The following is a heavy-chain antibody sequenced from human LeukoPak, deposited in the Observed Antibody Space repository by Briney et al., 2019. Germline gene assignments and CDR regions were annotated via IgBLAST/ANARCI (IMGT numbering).Heavy chain of an antibody. CDR1: GYSFTSYW. V-gene: IGHV5-10-1*01. CDR3: ARHIAADNWFDP. D-gene: IGHD6-13*01. J-gene: IGHJ5*02. Sequence: GESLRISRKGSGYSFTSYWISWVRQMPGKGLEWMGRIDPSDSYTNYSPSFQGHVTISADKSISTAYLQWSSPKASDTAMYYRARHIAADNWFDPWGQGTLVTVSS. CDR2: IDPSDSYT.